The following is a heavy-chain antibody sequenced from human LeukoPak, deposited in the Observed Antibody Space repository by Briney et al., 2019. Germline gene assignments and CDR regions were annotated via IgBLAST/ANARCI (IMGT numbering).Heavy chain of an antibody. D-gene: IGHD2-2*01. J-gene: IGHJ5*02. CDR2: INTNTGNP. V-gene: IGHV7-4-1*02. Sequence: ASVKVSCKASGYTFTNYAMNWVRQAPGQGLEWMGWINTNTGNPTYAQGFTRRLVFSLDTSASTAYLQISSLKAEDTAVYYCARTLFGDQYQLLHNWFDPWGQGTLVTVSS. CDR3: ARTLFGDQYQLLHNWFDP. CDR1: GYTFTNYA.